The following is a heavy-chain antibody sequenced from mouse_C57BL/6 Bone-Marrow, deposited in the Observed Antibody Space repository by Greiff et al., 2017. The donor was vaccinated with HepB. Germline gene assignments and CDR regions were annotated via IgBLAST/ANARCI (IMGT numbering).Heavy chain of an antibody. CDR3: ARKGGSSHFGY. CDR1: GYTFTSYW. J-gene: IGHJ2*01. D-gene: IGHD1-1*01. Sequence: QVQLKQPGAELVKPGASVKLSCKASGYTFTSYWMHWVKQRPGRGLEWIGRIDPNSGGTKYNEKFKSKATLTVDKPASTAYMQLSSLASEDSAVYYCARKGGSSHFGYWGQGTTLTVSS. V-gene: IGHV1-72*01. CDR2: IDPNSGGT.